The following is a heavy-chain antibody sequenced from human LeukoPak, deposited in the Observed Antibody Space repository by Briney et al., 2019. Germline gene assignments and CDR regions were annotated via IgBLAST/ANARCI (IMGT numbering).Heavy chain of an antibody. Sequence: GESLKISCKGSGYSFTSYWISWVRQMPGKGLEWMGIIYPGDSDTRYSPSFQGQVTISADKSITTAYLQWSSLKASDTAMYYCAAGTYSSSSYAFDIWGQGTMVSVSS. D-gene: IGHD6-6*01. V-gene: IGHV5-51*01. J-gene: IGHJ3*02. CDR1: GYSFTSYW. CDR3: AAGTYSSSSYAFDI. CDR2: IYPGDSDT.